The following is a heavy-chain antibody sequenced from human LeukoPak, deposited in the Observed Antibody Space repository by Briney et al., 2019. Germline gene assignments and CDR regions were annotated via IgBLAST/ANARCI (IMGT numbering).Heavy chain of an antibody. V-gene: IGHV3-48*03. CDR3: AKDRLPLGELSLFDY. CDR2: ISSSGSTI. Sequence: GGSLRLSCAASGFTFSSYEMNWVRQAPGKGLEWVSYISSSGSTIYYADSVKGRFTISRDISKNTLYLQMNSLRAEDTAVYYCAKDRLPLGELSLFDYWGQGTLVTVSS. D-gene: IGHD3-16*02. J-gene: IGHJ4*02. CDR1: GFTFSSYE.